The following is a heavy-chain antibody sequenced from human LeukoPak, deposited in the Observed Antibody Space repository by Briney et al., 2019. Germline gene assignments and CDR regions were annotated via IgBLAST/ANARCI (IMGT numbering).Heavy chain of an antibody. D-gene: IGHD6-13*01. CDR1: GFTFSSYS. CDR2: ISSSSSYI. CDR3: ARFSKGHGSSWHRRGYFDY. V-gene: IGHV3-21*01. J-gene: IGHJ4*02. Sequence: GGSLRLSCAASGFTFSSYSMNWVRQAPGKGLEWVSSISSSSSYIYYADSVKGRFTISRDNAKNSLYLQMNSLRAEDTAVYYCARFSKGHGSSWHRRGYFDYWGQGTLVTVSS.